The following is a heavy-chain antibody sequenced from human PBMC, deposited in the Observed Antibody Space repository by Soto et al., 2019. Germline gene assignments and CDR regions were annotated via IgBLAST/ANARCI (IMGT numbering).Heavy chain of an antibody. CDR1: GFTVSSNY. V-gene: IGHV3-53*04. D-gene: IGHD6-6*01. CDR3: ARFSSSIAARADAFDI. J-gene: IGHJ3*02. CDR2: IYSGGST. Sequence: GGSLRLSCAASGFTVSSNYMSWVSQAPGKGLEWVSVIYSGGSTYYADSVKGRFTISRHNSKNTLYLQMNSLRAEDTAVYYCARFSSSIAARADAFDIWGQGTMVTVSS.